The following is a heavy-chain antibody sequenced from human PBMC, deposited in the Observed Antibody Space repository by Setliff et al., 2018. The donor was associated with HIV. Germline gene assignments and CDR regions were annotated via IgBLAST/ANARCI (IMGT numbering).Heavy chain of an antibody. V-gene: IGHV4-61*01. CDR2: VHYSGNT. J-gene: IGHJ4*02. CDR3: ASEKVAWTVSDSFFEF. Sequence: PSETLSLTCTVSGGSITSDSFYWGWIRQSPGKGLEWIGYVHYSGNTRYNPSLKSRVTISVDTSKNKFSLKLSSVTAADTAVYYCASEKVAWTVSDSFFEFWGQGVPVTVSS. D-gene: IGHD2-15*01. CDR1: GGSITSDSFY.